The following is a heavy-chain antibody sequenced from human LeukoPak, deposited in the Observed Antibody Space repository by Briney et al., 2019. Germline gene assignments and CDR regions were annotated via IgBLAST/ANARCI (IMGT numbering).Heavy chain of an antibody. D-gene: IGHD6-13*01. CDR1: GGSISGYY. Sequence: PSETLSLTCTVSGGSISGYYWSWIRQPPGKGLEWIGYIYNSGSANYNPSLKSRVTISVDKSKNQFSLKVTSVTAADTAVYYCARVAAAGPIIFDYWGQGTLVTVSS. CDR3: ARVAAAGPIIFDY. V-gene: IGHV4-59*12. J-gene: IGHJ4*02. CDR2: IYNSGSA.